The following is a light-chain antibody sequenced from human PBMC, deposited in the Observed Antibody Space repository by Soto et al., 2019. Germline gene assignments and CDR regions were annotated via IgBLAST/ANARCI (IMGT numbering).Light chain of an antibody. J-gene: IGLJ1*01. V-gene: IGLV2-14*01. CDR2: DVS. CDR3: SSYSSSSSPYV. CDR1: SSDVGGYNY. Sequence: QSALTQPASVSGSPGQSITISCTGTSSDVGGYNYVSWYQQHPGKAPKLMIYDVSNRPSGVSNRFSGSKSGNTASLTISGLQAAEEADYYCSSYSSSSSPYVFGTGTKLTVL.